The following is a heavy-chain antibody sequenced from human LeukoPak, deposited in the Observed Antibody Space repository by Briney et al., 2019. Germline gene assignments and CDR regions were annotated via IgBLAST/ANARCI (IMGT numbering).Heavy chain of an antibody. Sequence: SEKVSCKASGGTFSSYAISWVRQAPGQGLEWMGGIIPIFGTANYAQKFQGRVTITTDESTSTAYMELSSLRSEDTAVYYCARVTRPNYYYYMDVWGKGTTVTVSS. V-gene: IGHV1-69*05. J-gene: IGHJ6*03. CDR2: IIPIFGTA. CDR1: GGTFSSYA. CDR3: ARVTRPNYYYYMDV.